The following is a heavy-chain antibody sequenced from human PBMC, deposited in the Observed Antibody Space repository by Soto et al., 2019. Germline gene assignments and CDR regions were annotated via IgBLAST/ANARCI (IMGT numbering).Heavy chain of an antibody. D-gene: IGHD3-10*01. V-gene: IGHV3-30*03. CDR1: GFTFSTYG. Sequence: GGSLRLSCAASGFTFSTYGTHWARQAPGEGLEWVAVISYDGINKYYVDSVKGRFTISRDNSKNTLYLQMNSLRGEDTAVYYCARDQTSGSGSYWDYWGQGTLVTVSS. CDR2: ISYDGINK. J-gene: IGHJ4*02. CDR3: ARDQTSGSGSYWDY.